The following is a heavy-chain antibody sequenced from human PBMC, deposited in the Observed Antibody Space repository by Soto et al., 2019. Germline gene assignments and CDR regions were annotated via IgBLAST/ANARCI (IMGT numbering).Heavy chain of an antibody. D-gene: IGHD5-12*01. J-gene: IGHJ4*02. V-gene: IGHV4-39*01. CDR3: ARQGLEWLRLPPDDY. CDR2: IYYSGST. Sequence: QLQLQESGPGLVKPSETLSLTCTVSGGSISSSSYYWGWIRQPPGKGLEWIGCIYYSGSTYYNPCLKSRVTISGDTSKNQLPLKLSSVAAAETAVYYCARQGLEWLRLPPDDYWGQGTLVTVCS. CDR1: GGSISSSSYY.